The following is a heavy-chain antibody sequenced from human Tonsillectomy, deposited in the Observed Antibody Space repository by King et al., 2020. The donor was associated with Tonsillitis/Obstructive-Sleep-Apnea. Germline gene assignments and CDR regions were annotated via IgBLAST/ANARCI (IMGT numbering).Heavy chain of an antibody. CDR1: GGTFSRYA. CDR2: IIPFLGTA. V-gene: IGHV1-69*10. D-gene: IGHD7-27*01. Sequence: VQLVQSGAEVKKPGSSVKVSCKASGGTFSRYAINWVRQAPGQGLEWMGGIIPFLGTANYAQKFQGRVTITADKSTRTAYMELSSLRSADTAVYYCEGAGPLGQAGEKIYYYYDLDVWGQGTTVTVSS. J-gene: IGHJ6*02. CDR3: EGAGPLGQAGEKIYYYYDLDV.